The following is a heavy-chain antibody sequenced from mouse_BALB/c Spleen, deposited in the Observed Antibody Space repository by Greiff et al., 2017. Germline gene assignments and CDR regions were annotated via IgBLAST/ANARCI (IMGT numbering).Heavy chain of an antibody. CDR2: IDPETGGT. V-gene: IGHV1-15*01. D-gene: IGHD1-1*01. Sequence: QVQLKQSGAELVRPGASVTLSCKASGYTFTDYEMHWVKQTPVHGLEWIGAIDPETGGTAYNQKFKGQATLTADKSSSTAYMELRSLTSEDSAVYCCTRSTTVVADYWGQGTTLTVSS. CDR1: GYTFTDYE. J-gene: IGHJ2*01. CDR3: TRSTTVVADY.